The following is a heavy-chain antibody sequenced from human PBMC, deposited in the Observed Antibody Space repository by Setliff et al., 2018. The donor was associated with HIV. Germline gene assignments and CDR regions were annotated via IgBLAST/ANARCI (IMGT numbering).Heavy chain of an antibody. J-gene: IGHJ4*02. CDR1: GYTFTSYY. CDR2: INPHSGVT. V-gene: IGHV1-2*06. CDR3: AKDPGSDHSARPYYFDA. Sequence: ASVKVSCKASGYTFTSYYVHWVRQAPGQGLEWMGRINPHSGVTNYAQKSQGRVTMTRDKSISTAYMELSRLRSDDTAVYFCAKDPGSDHSARPYYFDAWGQGTLVTVSS. D-gene: IGHD1-26*01.